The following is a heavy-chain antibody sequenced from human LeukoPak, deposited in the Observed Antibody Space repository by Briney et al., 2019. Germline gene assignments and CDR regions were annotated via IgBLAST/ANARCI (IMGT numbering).Heavy chain of an antibody. CDR2: IHPDGGGT. V-gene: IGHV1-46*01. J-gene: IGHJ5*02. CDR3: VREGGGSCSGGSCFRFDP. Sequence: ASVKVSCKASGYTFTSYDINWVRHAPGQGPEWMGAIHPDGGGTSYAPNFQGRVTMTRSTGAVFMELAGLTYDDTAVYYCVREGGGSCSGGSCFRFDPWGQGTLVTVSS. CDR1: GYTFTSYD. D-gene: IGHD2-15*01.